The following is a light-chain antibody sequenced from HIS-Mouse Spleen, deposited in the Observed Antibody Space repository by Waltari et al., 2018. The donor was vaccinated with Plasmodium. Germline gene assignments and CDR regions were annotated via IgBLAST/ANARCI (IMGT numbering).Light chain of an antibody. J-gene: IGKJ3*01. CDR3: QQYNNWSFT. V-gene: IGKV3-15*01. CDR1: QSVSSN. Sequence: DIVMTQSPATLSVSPGERAPLSCRASQSVSSNLAWYQQKPGQAPRPLIDGASTRATGIPARFSGSGSGTEFTLTISSLQSEDFAVYYCQQYNNWSFTFGPGTKVDIK. CDR2: GAS.